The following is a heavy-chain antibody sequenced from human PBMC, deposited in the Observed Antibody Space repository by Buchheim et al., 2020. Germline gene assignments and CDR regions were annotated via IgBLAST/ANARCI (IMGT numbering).Heavy chain of an antibody. CDR2: IWFDGSNK. Sequence: QVQLVESGGGVVQPGRSLRLSCAASGFTFSSYGMHWVRQAPGKGLEWVAVIWFDGSNKYYGDSVKGRFTISRDSSKNTLYLQMNSLRAEDTAVYYCARGVTSLTGDLGPDYWGQGTL. CDR1: GFTFSSYG. D-gene: IGHD3-16*01. CDR3: ARGVTSLTGDLGPDY. J-gene: IGHJ4*02. V-gene: IGHV3-33*01.